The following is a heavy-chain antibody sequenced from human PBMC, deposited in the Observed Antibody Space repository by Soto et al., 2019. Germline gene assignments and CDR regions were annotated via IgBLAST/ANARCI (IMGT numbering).Heavy chain of an antibody. Sequence: ASVKVSCKASGYTFTSYAMHWVRQAPGQRLEWMGWINAGNGNTKYSQKFQGRVTITRDTSASTAYMELSSLRSEDTAVYYCARGDVVVAATPDTSQFYYYYGMDVWGQGTTVTVSS. D-gene: IGHD2-15*01. CDR2: INAGNGNT. V-gene: IGHV1-3*01. J-gene: IGHJ6*02. CDR1: GYTFTSYA. CDR3: ARGDVVVAATPDTSQFYYYYGMDV.